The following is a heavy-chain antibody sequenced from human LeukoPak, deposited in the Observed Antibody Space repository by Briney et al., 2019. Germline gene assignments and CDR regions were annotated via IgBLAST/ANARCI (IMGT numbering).Heavy chain of an antibody. CDR1: GFTFSSYS. D-gene: IGHD3-22*01. J-gene: IGHJ4*02. CDR2: ISSSSSTI. V-gene: IGHV3-48*01. CDR3: ARDYYYDSSGYSPFDY. Sequence: GGSLRLSCAASGFTFSSYSMNWVRQAPGKGLEWVSYISSSSSTIYYADSVKGRFTISRDNAKNSLYLQMNSLRAEDTAVYYCARDYYYDSSGYSPFDYWGQGTLVTVSS.